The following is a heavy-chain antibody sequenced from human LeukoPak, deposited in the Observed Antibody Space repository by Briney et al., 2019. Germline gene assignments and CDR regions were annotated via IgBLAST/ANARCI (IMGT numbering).Heavy chain of an antibody. CDR1: GFTFSSYA. V-gene: IGHV3-23*01. CDR3: AKAGYSSSLLTGWDYFDY. D-gene: IGHD6-13*01. J-gene: IGHJ4*02. Sequence: GGSLRLSCAASGFTFSSYAMSWVRQAPGKGLEWVSAISGSGGSTYYADSVKGRFTISRDNSKNTLYLQMNSLRAEDTAVYYCAKAGYSSSLLTGWDYFDYWGQGTLVTVSS. CDR2: ISGSGGST.